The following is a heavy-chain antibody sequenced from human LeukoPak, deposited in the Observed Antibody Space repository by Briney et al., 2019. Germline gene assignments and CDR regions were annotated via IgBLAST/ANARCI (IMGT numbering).Heavy chain of an antibody. CDR2: IFYSGNT. D-gene: IGHD1-26*01. CDR3: ARLAAVSGSDYPDD. J-gene: IGHJ4*02. Sequence: PSETLSLTCTVSGVSISSYYWSWIRQPPGKGLEWIGYIFYSGNTIYNPSLRSRVTISADTSKNHFSLRLRSVTAADTAVYYCARLAAVSGSDYPDDWGQGTLVTVSS. CDR1: GVSISSYY. V-gene: IGHV4-59*08.